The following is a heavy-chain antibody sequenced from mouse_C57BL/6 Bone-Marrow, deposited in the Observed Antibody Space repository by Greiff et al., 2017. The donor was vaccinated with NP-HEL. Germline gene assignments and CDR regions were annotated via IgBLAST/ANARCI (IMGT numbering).Heavy chain of an antibody. V-gene: IGHV5-6*01. CDR1: GFTFSSYG. CDR3: ASPYDYDEFCAY. J-gene: IGHJ3*01. Sequence: EVQGVESGGELVKPGGSLKLSCAASGFTFSSYGMSWVRQTPDKRLEWVATISSGGSYTYYPDSVKGRFTISRDNAKNTLYLQMSSLKSEDTAMYYCASPYDYDEFCAYWGQGTLVTVSA. D-gene: IGHD2-4*01. CDR2: ISSGGSYT.